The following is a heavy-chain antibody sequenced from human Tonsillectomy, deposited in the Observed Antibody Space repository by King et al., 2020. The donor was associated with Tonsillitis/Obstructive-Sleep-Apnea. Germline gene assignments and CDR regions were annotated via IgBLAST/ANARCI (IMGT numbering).Heavy chain of an antibody. V-gene: IGHV4-59*01. Sequence: QLQESGPGLVKPSETLSLTCTVSGGSISHSSWSWLRQPPGKGLEWIGYIYNSENTYSNPSLNSRVTMSLDTSKSQFSLRLRSVTAADTAVYHCAKVLEIPPRPFYSYPMDVWGKGTPVTASS. CDR3: AKVLEIPPRPFYSYPMDV. CDR2: IYNSENT. CDR1: GGSISHSS. D-gene: IGHD1-7*01. J-gene: IGHJ6*03.